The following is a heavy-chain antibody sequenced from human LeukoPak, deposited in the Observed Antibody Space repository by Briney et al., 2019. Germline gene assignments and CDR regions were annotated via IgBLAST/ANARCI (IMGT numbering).Heavy chain of an antibody. Sequence: SVKVSCKASGGTFSSYAISWVRQAPGQGLEWMGRIIPILGIANYAQKFQGRVTITADKSTSTAYMELSSLRSEDTAVYYCAISETYGDYDDNCVDPWGQGTLVTVSS. J-gene: IGHJ5*02. D-gene: IGHD4-17*01. V-gene: IGHV1-69*04. CDR2: IIPILGIA. CDR3: AISETYGDYDDNCVDP. CDR1: GGTFSSYA.